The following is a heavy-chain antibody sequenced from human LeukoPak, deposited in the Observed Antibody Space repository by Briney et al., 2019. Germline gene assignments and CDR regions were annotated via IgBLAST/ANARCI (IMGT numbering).Heavy chain of an antibody. D-gene: IGHD2-15*01. J-gene: IGHJ4*02. Sequence: SETLSLTCTVSGGSIRSSNYYWGWIRQPPGKGLEWIASIYYSGSTSYNPSLKSRVTISVDRSKNQFSLKLSSVTAADTAVYYCASGGGGSCFLDYWGQGTLVTVSS. CDR3: ASGGGGSCFLDY. CDR2: IYYSGST. CDR1: GGSIRSSNYY. V-gene: IGHV4-39*07.